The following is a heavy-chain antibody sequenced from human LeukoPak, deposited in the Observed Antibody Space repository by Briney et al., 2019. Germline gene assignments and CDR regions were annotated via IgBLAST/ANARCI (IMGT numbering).Heavy chain of an antibody. D-gene: IGHD3-16*02. V-gene: IGHV3-66*01. CDR1: ALSVSSNH. CDR3: ARGPISSLAFDY. Sequence: GGSLRLSCAASALSVSSNHMSWVRQAAGKGLEWVSLIYSGGGTSYADSVRGRFTISRDNSKNTLYLQMNSLRAEDTAVYYCARGPISSLAFDYWGQGTLVTVSS. CDR2: IYSGGGT. J-gene: IGHJ4*02.